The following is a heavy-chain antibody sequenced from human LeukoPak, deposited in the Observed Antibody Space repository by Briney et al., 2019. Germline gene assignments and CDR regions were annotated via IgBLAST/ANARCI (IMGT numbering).Heavy chain of an antibody. CDR1: GYTFTTSG. D-gene: IGHD5-18*01. V-gene: IGHV1-18*01. CDR2: NSADNGIT. J-gene: IGHJ4*02. Sequence: ASVKVSCKASGYTFTTSGINWVRQAPGQGLEWLGWNSADNGITRYAQKFRGRVTLISDTSTNTAYMELRNLRSDDTAVYYCARVEQLWRDYYLDYWGQGTLVTVSS. CDR3: ARVEQLWRDYYLDY.